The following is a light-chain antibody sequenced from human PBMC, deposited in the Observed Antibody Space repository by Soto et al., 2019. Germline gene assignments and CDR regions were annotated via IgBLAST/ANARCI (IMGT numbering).Light chain of an antibody. Sequence: DIQMTQSPSSLSASVGDRVTITCQASQDITNYLNWYQQKPGKAPKLLIYDASNLETGVPSRFSGGGSGTDFTFTISGLQPEDIATYYCQQFDNLPWTFGQGTKVEIK. J-gene: IGKJ1*01. CDR1: QDITNY. CDR2: DAS. CDR3: QQFDNLPWT. V-gene: IGKV1-33*01.